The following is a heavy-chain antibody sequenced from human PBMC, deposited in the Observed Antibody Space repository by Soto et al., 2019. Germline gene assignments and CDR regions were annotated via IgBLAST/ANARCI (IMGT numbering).Heavy chain of an antibody. CDR3: ATWGLIVVVDVKDFES. V-gene: IGHV3-74*01. CDR2: ISEDGSST. Sequence: EVQLVESGGGLVQPGGSLRLSCAASGFSFSSYWMVWVRQVPGKGLMWVARISEDGSSTNYADSVKGRFTMSRDNAKNTLYLQMNSLGAEDTAVYYCATWGLIVVVDVKDFESWGQGTMVTVSS. J-gene: IGHJ3*02. CDR1: GFSFSSYW. D-gene: IGHD2-21*01.